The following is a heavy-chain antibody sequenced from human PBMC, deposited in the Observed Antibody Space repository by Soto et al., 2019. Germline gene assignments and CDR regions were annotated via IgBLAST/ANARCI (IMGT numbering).Heavy chain of an antibody. Sequence: QVQLQESGPGLVKPSQTLSLTCTVPGGSISSGGYYWSWIRQHPGKGLEWIGYIYYSGSTYYNSSLKSRVTISVDTSKNQFSLKLSSVTAADTAVYYCARVWDSSGPNFDYWGQGTLVTVSS. CDR1: GGSISSGGYY. CDR2: IYYSGST. CDR3: ARVWDSSGPNFDY. J-gene: IGHJ4*02. D-gene: IGHD3-22*01. V-gene: IGHV4-31*03.